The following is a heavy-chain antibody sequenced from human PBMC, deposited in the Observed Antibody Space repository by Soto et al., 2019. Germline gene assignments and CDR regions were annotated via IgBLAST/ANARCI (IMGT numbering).Heavy chain of an antibody. CDR1: GFTFSSYG. V-gene: IGHV3-33*01. CDR3: ARGEWLRYYFAY. D-gene: IGHD5-12*01. Sequence: QVQLVESGGGVVQPGRSLRLSCAASGFTFSSYGMHWVRQAPGKGLEWVAVIWYDGSNKYYADSVKGRFTISRDNSKNTLYLQMNSLRAEDTAVYYCARGEWLRYYFAYWGQGTLVTVSS. CDR2: IWYDGSNK. J-gene: IGHJ4*02.